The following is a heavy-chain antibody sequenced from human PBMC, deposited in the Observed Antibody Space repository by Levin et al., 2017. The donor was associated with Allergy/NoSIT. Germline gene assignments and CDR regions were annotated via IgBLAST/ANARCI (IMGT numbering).Heavy chain of an antibody. Sequence: HPGESLKISCTGSGFTFGDYAMSWVRQAPGKGLEWVGFIRNKAHGGTTEYAASVKGRLTISRDDSKSIAYLQMNSLKTEDTAVYFCARGGPPNYDYNWGSYRDGYFDYWGQGTLVTVSS. CDR1: GFTFGDYA. CDR2: IRNKAHGGTT. CDR3: ARGGPPNYDYNWGSYRDGYFDY. J-gene: IGHJ4*02. D-gene: IGHD3-16*02. V-gene: IGHV3-49*04.